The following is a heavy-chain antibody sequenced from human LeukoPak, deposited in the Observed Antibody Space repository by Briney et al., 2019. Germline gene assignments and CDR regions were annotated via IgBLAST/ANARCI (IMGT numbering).Heavy chain of an antibody. D-gene: IGHD7-27*01. J-gene: IGHJ4*02. CDR3: ARGPPNWGYDY. Sequence: ASVKVSCKASGYTFTSYDFNWVRQATGQRPEWMGWMSPNSGDTGYAQEFQDRVTMTRNTSISTAYMELSSLRSDDTAVYYCARGPPNWGYDYWGPGTLVTVSS. CDR2: MSPNSGDT. CDR1: GYTFTSYD. V-gene: IGHV1-8*01.